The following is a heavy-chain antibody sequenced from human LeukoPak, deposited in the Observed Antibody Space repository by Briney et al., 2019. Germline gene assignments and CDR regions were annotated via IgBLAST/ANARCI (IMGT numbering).Heavy chain of an antibody. V-gene: IGHV1-69*05. CDR3: ARGDPYCSGGSCYEPYYYYYMDV. Sequence: SVKVSCKGAGGTVISYAISWVRQAPGQGLEWMGGVIPIFGTANYAQKFQGRVTITTDEPTSTAYMELSSLRSEDTAVYYCARGDPYCSGGSCYEPYYYYYMDVWGKGTTVTVSS. CDR2: VIPIFGTA. CDR1: GGTVISYA. D-gene: IGHD2-15*01. J-gene: IGHJ6*03.